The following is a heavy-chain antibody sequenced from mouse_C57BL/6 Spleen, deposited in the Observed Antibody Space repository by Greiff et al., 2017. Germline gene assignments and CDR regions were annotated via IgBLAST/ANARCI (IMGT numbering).Heavy chain of an antibody. CDR1: GFTFSSYA. CDR2: ISSGGDYI. V-gene: IGHV5-9-1*02. J-gene: IGHJ1*03. CDR3: TRDGGSLWYFDV. D-gene: IGHD1-1*02. Sequence: EVHLVESGEGLVKPGGSLKLSCAASGFTFSSYAMSWVRQTPEQRLEWVAYISSGGDYIYYADTVKGRFTISRDNARNTLYLQMSSLKSEDTAMYYCTRDGGSLWYFDVWGTGTTVTVSS.